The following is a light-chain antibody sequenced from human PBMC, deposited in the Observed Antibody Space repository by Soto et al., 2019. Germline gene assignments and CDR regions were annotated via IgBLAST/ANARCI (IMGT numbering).Light chain of an antibody. CDR3: QQYNNWPPWT. CDR1: QSVSSN. V-gene: IGKV3-15*01. Sequence: EIVMTQSPVTLSVSPGERDTLSCRASQSVSSNLSWYQQKPGQAPRLLIYCASTRATGIPARFSGSGSWTEFTLIISSLQSEDFAVYYCQQYNNWPPWTFGQGTKVDI. CDR2: CAS. J-gene: IGKJ1*01.